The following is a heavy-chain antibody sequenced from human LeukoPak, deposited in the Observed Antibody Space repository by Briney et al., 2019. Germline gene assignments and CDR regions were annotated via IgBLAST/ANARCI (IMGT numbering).Heavy chain of an antibody. CDR1: GYSISSGYY. J-gene: IGHJ3*02. CDR2: IYHSGST. D-gene: IGHD3-9*01. Sequence: SETLSLTCTVSGYSISSGYYWGWIRQPPGKGLEWIGSIYHSGSTYYNPSLKSRVTISVDTSKNQFSLKLSSVTAADTAVYYCARGYFDWSDAFDIWGQGTMVTVSS. V-gene: IGHV4-38-2*02. CDR3: ARGYFDWSDAFDI.